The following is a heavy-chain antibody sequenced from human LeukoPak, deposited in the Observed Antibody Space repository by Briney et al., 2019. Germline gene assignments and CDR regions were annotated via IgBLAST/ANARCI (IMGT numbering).Heavy chain of an antibody. CDR2: ISGSSAAI. J-gene: IGHJ6*03. CDR1: GFSFSNYA. Sequence: GGSLRLSCAASGFSFSNYAMNWVRQAPGKGLEWVSYISGSSAAIYYADSVEGRSTISRDKAKNSLYLQMNSLRAEDTAVYYCARDPSRGYNYYSYMDVWGKGTTVTVSS. D-gene: IGHD6-13*01. CDR3: ARDPSRGYNYYSYMDV. V-gene: IGHV3-48*01.